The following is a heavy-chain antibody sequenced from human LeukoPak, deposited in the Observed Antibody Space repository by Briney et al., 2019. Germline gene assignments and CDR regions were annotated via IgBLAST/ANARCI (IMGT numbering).Heavy chain of an antibody. D-gene: IGHD1-26*01. CDR2: IKLDGSEK. J-gene: IGHJ4*02. CDR3: ARDRKYRIVVTTQHYFDY. CDR1: GFSFSNYY. V-gene: IGHV3-7*01. Sequence: GGSLRLSCAASGFSFSNYYMTWVRQAPGNGLEWVATIKLDGSEKHYVDFVRGRFTVSRDNAKNSLYLQMNSLRAEDTALYYCARDRKYRIVVTTQHYFDYWGQGTLVTVSS.